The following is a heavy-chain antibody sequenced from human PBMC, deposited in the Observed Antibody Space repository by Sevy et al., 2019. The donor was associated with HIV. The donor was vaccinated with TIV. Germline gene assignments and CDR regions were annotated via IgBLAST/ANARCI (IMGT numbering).Heavy chain of an antibody. CDR3: ARGNCSGGSCYYYYGMDV. V-gene: IGHV3-53*01. Sequence: GGSLRLSCAASGFTVSSNYMSWVRQAPGKGLEWVSVIYSGGSTYYADSVKGRFTISRDNSKNTRYLQMNSLGAEDTAVYYWARGNCSGGSCYYYYGMDVWGQWTTVTASS. J-gene: IGHJ6*02. CDR2: IYSGGST. D-gene: IGHD2-15*01. CDR1: GFTVSSNY.